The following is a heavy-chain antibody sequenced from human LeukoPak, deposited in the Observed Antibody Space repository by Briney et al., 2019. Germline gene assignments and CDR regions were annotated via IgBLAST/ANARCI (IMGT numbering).Heavy chain of an antibody. Sequence: GGSLRLSCEASGFTFSSYTMHWVRQAPGKGLEWVTAISHDANTKYYADSVKGRFTISRDNSKNMLYLQMNSLRAEDTAVYYCAKAWYGGYDYWGQGTLVTVSS. CDR1: GFTFSSYT. J-gene: IGHJ4*02. D-gene: IGHD5-12*01. V-gene: IGHV3-30*04. CDR2: ISHDANTK. CDR3: AKAWYGGYDY.